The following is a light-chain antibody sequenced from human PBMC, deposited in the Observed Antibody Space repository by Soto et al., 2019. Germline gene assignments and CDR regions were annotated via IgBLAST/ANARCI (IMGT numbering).Light chain of an antibody. CDR3: ASYTSSSTYV. J-gene: IGLJ1*01. Sequence: QSALTQPASVSGSHGQSITISCTGSSSDVGNYNYVSWYQQHPGKAPKLMIYDVSTRPSGVSNRFSGSKSGNTASLTISGLQAEDEADYFCASYTSSSTYVFGTGTKVTVL. CDR1: SSDVGNYNY. CDR2: DVS. V-gene: IGLV2-14*03.